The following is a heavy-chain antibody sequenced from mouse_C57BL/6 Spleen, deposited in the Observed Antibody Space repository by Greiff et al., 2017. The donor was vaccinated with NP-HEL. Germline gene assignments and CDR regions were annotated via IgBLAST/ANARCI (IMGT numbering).Heavy chain of an antibody. D-gene: IGHD1-1*01. Sequence: EVQLQESGPELVKPGASVKISCKASGYSFTGYYMNWVKQSPEKSLEWIGEINPSTGGTTYNQKFKAKATLTVDKSSSTAYMQLKSLTSEDSAVYYCARKKGSSYAMDDWGQGTSVTVSS. CDR2: INPSTGGT. J-gene: IGHJ4*01. CDR3: ARKKGSSYAMDD. CDR1: GYSFTGYY. V-gene: IGHV1-42*01.